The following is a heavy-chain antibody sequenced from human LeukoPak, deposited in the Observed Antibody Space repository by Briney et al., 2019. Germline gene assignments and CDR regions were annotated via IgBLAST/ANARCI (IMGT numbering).Heavy chain of an antibody. J-gene: IGHJ4*02. CDR3: AKAETPYTSKSLDY. CDR1: GFTFSRYG. D-gene: IGHD3-16*01. V-gene: IGHV3-30*18. Sequence: GGSLRLSCEASGFTFSRYGMHWVRQAPGKGLEWVAVVSYDGSAKYYAGSVKGRFTISRDNSKNTLFLQMNSLRAEDTALYYCAKAETPYTSKSLDYWGQGGLVTVSS. CDR2: VSYDGSAK.